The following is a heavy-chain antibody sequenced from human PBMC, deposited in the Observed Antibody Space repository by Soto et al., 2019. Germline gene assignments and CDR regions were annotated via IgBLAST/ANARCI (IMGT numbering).Heavy chain of an antibody. Sequence: GASVQVTCQPSGYTFSSYVISLLLEAPGQGLEWMGWISAYNGNTNYAQKLQGRVTMTTDTSTSTAYMELRSLRSDDTAVYYCARKVVVVTAWSFDIWGQGKMVTVSS. CDR2: ISAYNGNT. J-gene: IGHJ3*02. CDR1: GYTFSSYV. CDR3: ARKVVVVTAWSFDI. D-gene: IGHD2-21*02. V-gene: IGHV1-18*01.